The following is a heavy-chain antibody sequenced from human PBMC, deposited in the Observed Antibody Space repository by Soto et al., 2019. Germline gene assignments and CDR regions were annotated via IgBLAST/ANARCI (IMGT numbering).Heavy chain of an antibody. Sequence: PLSLTRPFDGWSCSGYYWSWIRQPPGKGLEWIGEINHSGSTNYNPSLKSRVTISVDTSKNQFSLKLSSVTAADTAVYYCARDVWWLRIFDYWGQGTLVTVSS. D-gene: IGHD5-12*01. CDR3: ARDVWWLRIFDY. CDR1: GWSCSGYY. J-gene: IGHJ4*02. V-gene: IGHV4-34*01. CDR2: INHSGST.